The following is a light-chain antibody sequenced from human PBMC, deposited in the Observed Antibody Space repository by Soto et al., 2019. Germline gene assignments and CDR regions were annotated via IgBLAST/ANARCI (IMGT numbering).Light chain of an antibody. Sequence: NVFTHSPGTLSLSPGERGTLSCRASQSVSSNYLAWYQQKPGQAPRLLMYDASSRATGIPDRFSGSGSGTDFTLTISRLETEDFAVYYCQQYSSSRTFGQGTKVDI. CDR3: QQYSSSRT. CDR2: DAS. J-gene: IGKJ1*01. CDR1: QSVSSNY. V-gene: IGKV3-20*01.